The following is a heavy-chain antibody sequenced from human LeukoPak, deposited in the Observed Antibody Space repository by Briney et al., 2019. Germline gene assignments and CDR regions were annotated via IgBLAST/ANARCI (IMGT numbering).Heavy chain of an antibody. J-gene: IGHJ4*02. CDR1: GFTFSSYA. Sequence: PGGSLRLSCAASGFTFSSYAMHWVRQAPGKGLEWVAVISYDGSNKYYADSVKGRFTISRDNSKNTLYLQMNSLRAEDTAVYYCAREMGKAAAPGYWGQGTLVTVSS. CDR2: ISYDGSNK. D-gene: IGHD6-13*01. CDR3: AREMGKAAAPGY. V-gene: IGHV3-30-3*01.